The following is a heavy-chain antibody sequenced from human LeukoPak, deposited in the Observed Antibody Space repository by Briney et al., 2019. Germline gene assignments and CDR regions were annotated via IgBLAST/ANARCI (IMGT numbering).Heavy chain of an antibody. Sequence: GGSLRLSCAASGFIFTSYAMSWVRQAPGKGLEWVSGISGSGGSTDYADSVKGRFTISRDISKNTLYLQMNSLRAEDTALYYCATEPYDSSGYFMFYWGQGTLVTVSS. J-gene: IGHJ4*02. CDR1: GFIFTSYA. V-gene: IGHV3-23*01. CDR3: ATEPYDSSGYFMFY. D-gene: IGHD3-22*01. CDR2: ISGSGGST.